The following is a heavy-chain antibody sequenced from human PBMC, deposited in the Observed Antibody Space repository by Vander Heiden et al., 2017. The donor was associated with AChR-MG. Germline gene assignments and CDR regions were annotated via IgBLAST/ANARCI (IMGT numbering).Heavy chain of an antibody. CDR1: RGSIRSSTYY. J-gene: IGHJ6*02. CDR2: IYYSGST. Sequence: QLQLQESGPGLVKPSATLSLTCTFSRGSIRSSTYYGGWSRQPPGKGLEWIGSIYYSGSTYYNPSLKSRVTISVDTSKNQFALKLSSVTAADTAVYYCARQVRQQLVLRYYGMDVWGQGTTVTVSS. V-gene: IGHV4-39*01. D-gene: IGHD6-13*01. CDR3: ARQVRQQLVLRYYGMDV.